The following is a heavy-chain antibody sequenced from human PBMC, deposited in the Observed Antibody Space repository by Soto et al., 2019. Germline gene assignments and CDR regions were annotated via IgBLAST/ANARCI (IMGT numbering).Heavy chain of an antibody. Sequence: SETLSLTCAVYGGSFSGYYWSWIRQPPGKGLEWIGEINHSGSTNYNPSLKSRVTISVDTSKNQFSLKLSSVTAADTAVYYCARASGDYSNWRYYYYYGMDVWGQGTTVTVSS. J-gene: IGHJ6*02. CDR3: ARASGDYSNWRYYYYYGMDV. D-gene: IGHD4-4*01. V-gene: IGHV4-34*01. CDR1: GGSFSGYY. CDR2: INHSGST.